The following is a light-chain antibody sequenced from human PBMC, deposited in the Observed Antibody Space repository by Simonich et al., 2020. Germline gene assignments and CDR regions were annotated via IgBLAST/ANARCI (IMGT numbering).Light chain of an antibody. CDR1: QSISSY. V-gene: IGKV1-39*01. Sequence: DIQMTQSPSSLSASVGDRVTITCRASQSISSYLNWYQQKPGKAPKLPIYAASSLQSGVPSRFSGSGSGTDFTLTISSLQPEDFATYYCQQFNNYPRLTFGGGTKVEIK. J-gene: IGKJ4*01. CDR3: QQFNNYPRLT. CDR2: AAS.